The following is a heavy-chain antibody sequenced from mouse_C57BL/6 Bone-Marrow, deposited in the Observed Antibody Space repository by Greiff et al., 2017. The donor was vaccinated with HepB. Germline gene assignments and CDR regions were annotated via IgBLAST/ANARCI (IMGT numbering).Heavy chain of an antibody. V-gene: IGHV1-26*01. D-gene: IGHD1-1*01. J-gene: IGHJ3*01. CDR1: GYTFTDYY. CDR3: ARSTYYGSTWFAY. Sequence: EVQLQQSGPELVKPGASVKISCKASGYTFTDYYMNWVKQSHGKSLEWIGDINPNNGGTSYNQKFKGKATLTVDKSSSTAYMELRSLTSEDSAVYYCARSTYYGSTWFAYWGQGTLVTVSA. CDR2: INPNNGGT.